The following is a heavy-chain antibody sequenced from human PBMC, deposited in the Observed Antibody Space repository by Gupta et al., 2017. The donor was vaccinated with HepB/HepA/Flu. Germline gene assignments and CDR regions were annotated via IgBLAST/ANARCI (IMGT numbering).Heavy chain of an antibody. Sequence: GLEWIGEINHSGSTNYNPSLKSRVTISVDTSKNQFSLKLSSVTAADTAVYYCARKSTSCYQAINWFDPWGQGTLVTVSS. CDR3: ARKSTSCYQAINWFDP. J-gene: IGHJ5*02. CDR2: INHSGST. D-gene: IGHD2-2*01. V-gene: IGHV4-34*01.